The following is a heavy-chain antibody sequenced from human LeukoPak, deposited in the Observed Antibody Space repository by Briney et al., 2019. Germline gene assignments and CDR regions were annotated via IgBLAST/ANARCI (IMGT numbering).Heavy chain of an antibody. J-gene: IGHJ4*02. Sequence: AGSLRLSCAASGFTFSSYSLNWVRQAPGKGLEWISYISSSSSTIYYADSVKGRFTISRDNAKNSLYLQMNSLRAEDTAVYYCARRWGVYQLRTRAGHDYWGQGTLVTVSS. V-gene: IGHV3-48*01. CDR1: GFTFSSYS. CDR2: ISSSSSTI. D-gene: IGHD2-2*01. CDR3: ARRWGVYQLRTRAGHDY.